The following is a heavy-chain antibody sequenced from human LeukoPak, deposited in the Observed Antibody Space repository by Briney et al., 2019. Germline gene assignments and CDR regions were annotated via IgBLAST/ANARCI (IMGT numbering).Heavy chain of an antibody. CDR3: ARGPYSYDSSGAFDI. J-gene: IGHJ3*02. D-gene: IGHD3-22*01. Sequence: SETLSLTCTVSGGSISSYYWSWIRQPPGKGLEWIGYIYSSGSTNYNPSLKSRVTISVDTSKNQFSLKLSSVTAADTAVYFCARGPYSYDSSGAFDIWGQGTMVTVSS. CDR2: IYSSGST. V-gene: IGHV4-59*08. CDR1: GGSISSYY.